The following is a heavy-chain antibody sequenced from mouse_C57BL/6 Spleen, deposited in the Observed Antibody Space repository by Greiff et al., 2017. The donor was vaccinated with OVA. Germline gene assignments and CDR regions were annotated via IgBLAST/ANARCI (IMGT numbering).Heavy chain of an antibody. V-gene: IGHV1-52*01. CDR2: IDPSDSET. D-gene: IGHD1-1*01. CDR3: AIITTVVATQFDY. CDR1: GYTFTSYW. J-gene: IGHJ2*01. Sequence: QVQLQQPGAELVRPGSSVKLSCKASGYTFTSYWMHWVKQRPIQGLEWIGNIDPSDSETHYNQKFKATATLTVDKSSSTAYMQLSSLTSEDSAIYYCAIITTVVATQFDYWGQGTTLTVSS.